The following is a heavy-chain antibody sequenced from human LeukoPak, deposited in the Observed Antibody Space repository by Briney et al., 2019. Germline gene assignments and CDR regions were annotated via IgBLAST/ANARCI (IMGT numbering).Heavy chain of an antibody. CDR1: GYTFTSYA. CDR2: INAGNGNT. CDR3: ARDFIQDYYDSSGYRWWFDP. D-gene: IGHD3-22*01. Sequence: ASVKVSCKASGYTFTSYAMHWVRQAPGQRLEWMGWINAGNGNTKYSQKFQGRVTITRDTSASTAYMELSSLRSEDTAVYYCARDFIQDYYDSSGYRWWFDPWGQGTLVTVSS. V-gene: IGHV1-3*01. J-gene: IGHJ5*02.